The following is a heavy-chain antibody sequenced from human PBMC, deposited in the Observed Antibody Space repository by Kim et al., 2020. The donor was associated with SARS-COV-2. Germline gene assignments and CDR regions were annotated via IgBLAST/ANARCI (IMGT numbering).Heavy chain of an antibody. CDR1: GYTFTSYS. D-gene: IGHD2-21*01. CDR3: ARAPAVIRPWVFSHWFDP. J-gene: IGHJ5*02. CDR2: INTNTGNP. Sequence: ASVKVSCKASGYTFTSYSMNWVRQAPGQGLEWMGWINTNTGNPTYAQGFTGRFVFSLDTSVSTAYLQISSLKAEDTAVYYCARAPAVIRPWVFSHWFDPWGQGNLVTVSS. V-gene: IGHV7-4-1*02.